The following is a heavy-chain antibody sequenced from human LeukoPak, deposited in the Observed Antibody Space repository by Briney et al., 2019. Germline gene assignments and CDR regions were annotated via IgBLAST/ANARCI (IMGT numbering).Heavy chain of an antibody. CDR3: AKGYYDYVWGSYYFDY. J-gene: IGHJ4*02. CDR2: ISGSGGST. Sequence: PGGSLRLSCAASGFTFSSYAMSWVRQAPGNGLEWVSAISGSGGSTYYADSVKGRFTISRDNSRDTLYLQMNSLRAEDTAAYYCAKGYYDYVWGSYYFDYWGQGTLVTVSS. D-gene: IGHD3-16*01. V-gene: IGHV3-23*01. CDR1: GFTFSSYA.